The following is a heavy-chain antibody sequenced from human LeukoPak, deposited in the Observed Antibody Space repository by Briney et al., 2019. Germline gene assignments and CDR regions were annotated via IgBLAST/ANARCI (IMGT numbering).Heavy chain of an antibody. CDR2: INWNGGST. V-gene: IGHV3-20*04. J-gene: IGHJ6*03. Sequence: GGSLRLSCAASGFTFDDYGMSWLRQAPGKGLEWVSGINWNGGSTGYADSVKGRFTISRGNAKNSLYLQMNSLRAEDTALYYCARENVYYDFWSGYYLRASTMDVWGKGTTVTVSS. CDR1: GFTFDDYG. D-gene: IGHD3-3*01. CDR3: ARENVYYDFWSGYYLRASTMDV.